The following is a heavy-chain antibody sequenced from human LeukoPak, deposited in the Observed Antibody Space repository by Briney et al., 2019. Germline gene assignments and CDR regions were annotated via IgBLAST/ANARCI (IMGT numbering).Heavy chain of an antibody. CDR2: ISGSGGST. V-gene: IGHV3-23*01. Sequence: GGSLRLSCAASGFTFSSYAMSWVRQAPGKGLEWVSAISGSGGSTYYADSVKGRFTISRDNAKNSLYLQMNSLRAEDTALYYCAKDTGYDILTAVSNNYFDYWGQGTLVTVSS. D-gene: IGHD3-9*01. J-gene: IGHJ4*02. CDR3: AKDTGYDILTAVSNNYFDY. CDR1: GFTFSSYA.